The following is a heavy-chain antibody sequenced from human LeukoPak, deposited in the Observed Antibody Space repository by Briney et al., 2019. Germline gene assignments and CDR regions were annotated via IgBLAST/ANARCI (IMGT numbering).Heavy chain of an antibody. J-gene: IGHJ4*02. CDR2: IIPILGIA. V-gene: IGHV1-69*04. Sequence: SVKVSCKASGYTFTGYYMHWVRQAPGQELEWMGRIIPILGIANYAQKFQGRVTITADKSTSTAYMELSSLRSEDTAVYYCARGHYSSSWYGVDYWGQGTLVTVSS. CDR1: GYTFTGYY. D-gene: IGHD6-13*01. CDR3: ARGHYSSSWYGVDY.